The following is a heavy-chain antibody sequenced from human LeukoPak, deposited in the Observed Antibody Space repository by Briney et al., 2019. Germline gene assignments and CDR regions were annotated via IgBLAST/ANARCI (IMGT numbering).Heavy chain of an antibody. J-gene: IGHJ6*02. CDR2: IWYDGSNK. D-gene: IGHD6-6*01. Sequence: GGSLRLSCAASGFALSSYGMHWVRQAPGKGLEWVAVIWYDGSNKYYADSVKGRFTISRDNSKNTLYLQMNSLRAEDTAVYYCARDRRIAARFGYYYYGMDVWGQGTTVTVSS. CDR3: ARDRRIAARFGYYYYGMDV. CDR1: GFALSSYG. V-gene: IGHV3-33*01.